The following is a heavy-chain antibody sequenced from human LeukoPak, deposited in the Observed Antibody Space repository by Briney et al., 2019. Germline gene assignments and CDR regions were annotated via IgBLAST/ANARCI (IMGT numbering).Heavy chain of an antibody. CDR2: ISAYNGNT. V-gene: IGHV1-18*01. J-gene: IGHJ4*02. CDR1: GYTFTSYG. Sequence: ASVKVSCKASGYTFTSYGISWVRQAPGQGLEWMGWISAYNGNTNYAQKLQGRVTMTADTSTSTAYMELRSLRSDDTAVYYCARESGYSYGHPRFDYWGQGTLVTVSS. D-gene: IGHD5-18*01. CDR3: ARESGYSYGHPRFDY.